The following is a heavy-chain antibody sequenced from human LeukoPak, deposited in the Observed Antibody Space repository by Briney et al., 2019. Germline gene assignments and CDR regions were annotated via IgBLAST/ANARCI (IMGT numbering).Heavy chain of an antibody. D-gene: IGHD2-15*01. V-gene: IGHV3-21*01. J-gene: IGHJ4*02. CDR3: ARDRGYCSGGSCYQYYYDSSGPQGDFDY. CDR1: GFTFSSYG. CDR2: ISSSSSYI. Sequence: GGSLRLSCAASGFTFSSYGMNWGRQAPGKGLEWVSAISSSSSYIYYADSVKGRFTISRDNAKNSLYLQMNSLRAEDTAVYYCARDRGYCSGGSCYQYYYDSSGPQGDFDYWGQGTLVTVSS.